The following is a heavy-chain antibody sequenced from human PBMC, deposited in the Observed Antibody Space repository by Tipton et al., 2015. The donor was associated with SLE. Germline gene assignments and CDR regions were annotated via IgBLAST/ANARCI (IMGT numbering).Heavy chain of an antibody. J-gene: IGHJ1*01. Sequence: LRLSCTVSGVSISSGAYYWSWIRQPAGKGLKWIGRIYSSGTTNYNPSLMSRLTISLDRSRNQFSLKLNSVTAADTAVYYCAQDFQSWGQGTPVIVSS. CDR2: IYSSGTT. V-gene: IGHV4-61*02. CDR3: AQDFQS. CDR1: GVSISSGAYY.